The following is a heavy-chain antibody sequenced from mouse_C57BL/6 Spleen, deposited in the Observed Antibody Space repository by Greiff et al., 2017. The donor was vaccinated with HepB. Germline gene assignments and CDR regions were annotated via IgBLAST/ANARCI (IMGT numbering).Heavy chain of an antibody. D-gene: IGHD1-1*01. Sequence: QVQLQQSGAELVKPGASVKISCKASGYAFSSYWMNWVQQRPGKGLEWIGQIYPGDGATNYNGKFKGKATLTADKSSSTAYMQLSSLTSEDSAVYFCASIYYYGSRREDAMDYWGQGTSVTVSS. CDR3: ASIYYYGSRREDAMDY. J-gene: IGHJ4*01. V-gene: IGHV1-80*01. CDR2: IYPGDGAT. CDR1: GYAFSSYW.